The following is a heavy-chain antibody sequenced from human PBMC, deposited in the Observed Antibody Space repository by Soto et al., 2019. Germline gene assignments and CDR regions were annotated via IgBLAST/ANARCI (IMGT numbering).Heavy chain of an antibody. CDR3: ARPQGSGWRFNALDF. V-gene: IGHV1-69*13. CDR2: IIPMFGTA. J-gene: IGHJ3*01. CDR1: GYTFTSHG. Sequence: SVKVSCKASGYTFTSHGISWVRQAPGQGLEWMGWIIPMFGTANHAQKFRDRIVITADESTNTAYLELNSLRYEDTAIYYCARPQGSGWRFNALDFWGQGTVVTVSS. D-gene: IGHD6-19*01.